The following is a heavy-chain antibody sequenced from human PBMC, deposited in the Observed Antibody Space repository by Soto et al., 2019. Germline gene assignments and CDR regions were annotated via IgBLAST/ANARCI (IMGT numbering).Heavy chain of an antibody. V-gene: IGHV3-53*02. CDR1: GFTVSSNY. J-gene: IGHJ4*02. CDR3: AILSN. D-gene: IGHD6-6*01. Sequence: EVQLVETGGGLIQPGGSLRLSCAASGFTVSSNYMNWVRQAPGKGLEWVSIIYSDGTTSYADSVKGRFTISRDNFKNTLHLQMNRLRAEDTAVYYWAILSNWGQGTLVTVSS. CDR2: IYSDGTT.